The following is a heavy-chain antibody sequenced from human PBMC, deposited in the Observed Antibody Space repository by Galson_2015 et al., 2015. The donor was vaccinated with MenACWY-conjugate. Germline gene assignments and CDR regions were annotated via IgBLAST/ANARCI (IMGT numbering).Heavy chain of an antibody. Sequence: SVKVSCKASGGTFNRHAISWVRQAPGQGLEFMGGIIPPYDTTKYARKFQGRVTITADKSTSTAYMELTRLSSADTAVYYCATSPLFDDITVLPAAIVYFQRWGQGTLVTVSP. J-gene: IGHJ1*01. CDR1: GGTFNRHA. D-gene: IGHD2-2*02. CDR3: ATSPLFDDITVLPAAIVYFQR. CDR2: IIPPYDTT. V-gene: IGHV1-69*06.